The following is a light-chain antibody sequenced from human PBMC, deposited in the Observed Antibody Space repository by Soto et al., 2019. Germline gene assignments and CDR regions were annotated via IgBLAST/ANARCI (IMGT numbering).Light chain of an antibody. CDR1: SGHSNYA. CDR2: LNSDGSH. Sequence: QLVLTQSPSASASLGASVKVTCTLSSGHSNYAIAWHQQQAEKGPRYLMKLNSDGSHSKGGSIPDRFSGSSSGAERYLTISSLQSEDGADYYCQTWVGTGNVVFGGGTQGTVL. V-gene: IGLV4-69*01. J-gene: IGLJ2*01. CDR3: QTWVGTGNVV.